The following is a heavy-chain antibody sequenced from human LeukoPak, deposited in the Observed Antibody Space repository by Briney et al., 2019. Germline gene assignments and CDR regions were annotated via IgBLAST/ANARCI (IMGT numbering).Heavy chain of an antibody. Sequence: PGGSLRLSCTISGYTFVSHTPNWGPQAPGKGLGWVASISSTVPYIYYADSLEGRFTISRDNAENSVSLQMASLRVGDTAVYYCTRRGSGKSFYYMDVWGKGTTVTVS. D-gene: IGHD3-16*01. CDR1: GYTFVSHT. CDR2: ISSTVPYI. V-gene: IGHV3-21*01. CDR3: TRRGSGKSFYYMDV. J-gene: IGHJ6*03.